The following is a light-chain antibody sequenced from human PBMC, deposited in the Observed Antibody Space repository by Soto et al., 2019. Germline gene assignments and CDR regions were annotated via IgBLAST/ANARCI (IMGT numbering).Light chain of an antibody. CDR2: RNN. CDR1: RSNIGSNY. V-gene: IGLV1-47*01. CDR3: AAWDDSLSGVV. Sequence: QSVLTQPPSASGTPGQRVTSSCSGSRSNIGSNYVYWYQQLLGTAPKLLIYRNNQRPSGVPDRFSGSKSGTSASLAISGLRSEDEADYYCAAWDDSLSGVVFGGGTKLTVL. J-gene: IGLJ2*01.